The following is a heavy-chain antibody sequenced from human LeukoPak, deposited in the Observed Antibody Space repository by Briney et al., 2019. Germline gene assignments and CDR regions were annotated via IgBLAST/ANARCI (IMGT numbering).Heavy chain of an antibody. CDR3: ATHPQTSTVQYSRSDY. D-gene: IGHD6-6*01. J-gene: IGHJ4*02. Sequence: SVKVSCKASGGTFSSYAISWVRQAPEQGLEWMGGIIPIFGTANYAQKFQGRVTITADESTSTAYMELSSLRSEDTAVYYCATHPQTSTVQYSRSDYWGQGTLVTVSS. CDR1: GGTFSSYA. CDR2: IIPIFGTA. V-gene: IGHV1-69*13.